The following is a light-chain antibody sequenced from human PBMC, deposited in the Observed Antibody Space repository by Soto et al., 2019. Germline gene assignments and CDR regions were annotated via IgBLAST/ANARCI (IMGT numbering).Light chain of an antibody. CDR1: QSVSSN. CDR2: DAS. Sequence: EIVLTQSPATLSLSPGERATLSCRASQSVSSNLAWYQHKPGQPPRLLIYDASTRATGIPVRFSGSGSGTDFTLTISSLEPEDFAVYYCQQRSIRPLMYTFGQGTKLEIK. V-gene: IGKV3-11*01. J-gene: IGKJ2*01. CDR3: QQRSIRPLMYT.